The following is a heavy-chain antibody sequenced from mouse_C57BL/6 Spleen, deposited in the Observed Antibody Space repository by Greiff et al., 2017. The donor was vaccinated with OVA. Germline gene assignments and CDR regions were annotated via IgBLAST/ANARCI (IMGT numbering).Heavy chain of an antibody. CDR1: GYAFSRSW. CDR3: ARAYYGSTEAMDD. J-gene: IGHJ4*01. CDR2: IYPGDGDP. V-gene: IGHV1-82*01. Sequence: QVQLQQSGPELVKPGASVKISCTASGYAFSRSWMNWVKQRPGKGLEWIGRIYPGDGDPNYNGKFKGKAPLTADKSSSTADMQLSSLTSEDSAVYFCARAYYGSTEAMDDGGQGTSVTVSS. D-gene: IGHD1-1*01.